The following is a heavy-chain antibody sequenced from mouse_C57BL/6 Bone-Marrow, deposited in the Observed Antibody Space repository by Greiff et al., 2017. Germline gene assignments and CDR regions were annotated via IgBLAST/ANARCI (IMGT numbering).Heavy chain of an antibody. CDR3: VLVTIVGWFAY. V-gene: IGHV1-69*01. J-gene: IGHJ3*01. Sequence: VQLQQPGAELVMPGASVKLSCKASGYTFTSYWMHWVKQRPGQGLEWIGEIDPSDSYTNYNQKFKGKSTLTVDKSSSTAYMQLSSLTAEDSAVYYCVLVTIVGWFAYWGQGTLVTVSA. CDR1: GYTFTSYW. CDR2: IDPSDSYT. D-gene: IGHD2-12*01.